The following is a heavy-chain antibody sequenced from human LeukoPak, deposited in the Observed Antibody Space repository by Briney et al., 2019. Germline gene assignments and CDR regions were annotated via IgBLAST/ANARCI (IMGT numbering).Heavy chain of an antibody. CDR1: GYTFPSYF. CDR2: INPTGGST. D-gene: IGHD6-6*01. V-gene: IGHV1-46*01. CDR3: ARTAARRFDY. Sequence: ASVKVSCKASGYTFPSYFMHWVRQAPGQGLEWMGIINPTGGSTTYAQKFQGRVTMTRDTSTSTVFMELSSLRSDDTAVYYCARTAARRFDYWGQGTLVTVSS. J-gene: IGHJ4*02.